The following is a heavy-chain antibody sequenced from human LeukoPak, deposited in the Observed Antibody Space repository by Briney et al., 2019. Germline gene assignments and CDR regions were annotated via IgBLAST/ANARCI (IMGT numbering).Heavy chain of an antibody. V-gene: IGHV3-23*01. J-gene: IGHJ4*02. CDR2: ISSGGVSK. CDR1: GFTFSNYG. Sequence: PGESLRLSCAASGFTFSNYGMSWVRQAPGKGLEWVSSISSGGVSKYYADSVKGRFTISRDNSKNTLYLQMNSLRAEDTAIYYCASRIGWLVPPPDNWGQGTLVTVSS. D-gene: IGHD2-15*01. CDR3: ASRIGWLVPPPDN.